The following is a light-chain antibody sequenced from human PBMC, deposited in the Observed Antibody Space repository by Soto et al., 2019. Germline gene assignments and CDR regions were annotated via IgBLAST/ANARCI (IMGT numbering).Light chain of an antibody. Sequence: QSALTQPASVSGSPGQSITISCTGTSSDIGVYNYVSWYQQHPGKATKLMIYEVSNRPSGVSNRFSGSKSGNTASLTISGLQAEDEADYYCRSYTTSSTLNVVFGGGTKLTVL. J-gene: IGLJ2*01. CDR2: EVS. CDR3: RSYTTSSTLNVV. CDR1: SSDIGVYNY. V-gene: IGLV2-14*01.